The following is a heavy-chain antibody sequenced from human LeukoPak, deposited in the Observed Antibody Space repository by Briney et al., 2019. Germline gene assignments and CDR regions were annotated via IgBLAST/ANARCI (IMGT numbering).Heavy chain of an antibody. CDR1: GFTFSSYA. D-gene: IGHD6-13*01. CDR2: ISGSGGST. CDR3: ARDFAAAVG. J-gene: IGHJ4*02. Sequence: GGSLRLPCAASGFTFSSYAMSWVRQAPGKGLEWVSAISGSGGSTYYADSVKGRFTISRDNAKNSVYLQMNSLRVEDTAVYYCARDFAAAVGWGQGTLVTVSS. V-gene: IGHV3-23*01.